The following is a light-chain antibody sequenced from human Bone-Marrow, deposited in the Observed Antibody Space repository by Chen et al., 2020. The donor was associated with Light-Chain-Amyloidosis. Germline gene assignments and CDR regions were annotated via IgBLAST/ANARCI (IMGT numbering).Light chain of an antibody. CDR2: KAS. Sequence: DIQMTQSPSTLSASVGDRVTITCRASQSISSWLAWYQQKPGKAPKLLIYKASSLESGVPSRFSGSGSGTEFTLTISSLQPEDFATYYCQQFNSYRFTFGPGTKVDIK. V-gene: IGKV1-5*03. CDR1: QSISSW. CDR3: QQFNSYRFT. J-gene: IGKJ3*01.